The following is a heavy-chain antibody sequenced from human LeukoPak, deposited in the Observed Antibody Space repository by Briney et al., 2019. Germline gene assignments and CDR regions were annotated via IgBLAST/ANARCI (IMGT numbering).Heavy chain of an antibody. CDR2: ISGTGSST. J-gene: IGHJ5*02. V-gene: IGHV3-23*01. CDR1: GFNFKNYA. CDR3: AKASVAIPQYCNS. Sequence: GGSLRLSCTASGFNFKNYAMAWVRLAPGKGLEWVSTISGTGSSTYYADSAKGRFTISRDNSKDILFLQLNSLTAADTAMYFCAKASVAIPQYCNSWGQGTLVTVSS. D-gene: IGHD2-2*02.